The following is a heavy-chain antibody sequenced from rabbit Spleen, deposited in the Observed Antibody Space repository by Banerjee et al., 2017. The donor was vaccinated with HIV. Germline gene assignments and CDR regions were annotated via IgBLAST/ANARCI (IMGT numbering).Heavy chain of an antibody. J-gene: IGHJ6*01. D-gene: IGHD8-1*01. CDR1: GFSFSSSYW. V-gene: IGHV1S40*01. CDR2: IGAGVSSTT. CDR3: ARDSGTSFSSYGMDL. Sequence: QSLEESGGDLVKPGASRTLTCTASGFSFSSSYWICWVRQAPGKGLEWIACIGAGVSSTTYYATWAKGRFTISKTSSTTVTLQMTSLTAADTATYFCARDSGTSFSSYGMDLWGPGTLVTVS.